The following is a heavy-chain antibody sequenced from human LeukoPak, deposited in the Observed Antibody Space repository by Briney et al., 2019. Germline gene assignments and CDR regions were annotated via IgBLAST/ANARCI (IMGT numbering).Heavy chain of an antibody. J-gene: IGHJ4*02. CDR1: GFTFSSYG. Sequence: GGSLRLSCAASGFTFSSYGMYWVRQAPGKGLEWVAFIRYDGSNKDYVDSVKGRFTISRDNSKNTLYLQMNSLRAEDTAVYYCAKDRSSRYCGGDCYSAYFDYWGQGTLVTVSS. V-gene: IGHV3-30*02. D-gene: IGHD2-21*02. CDR3: AKDRSSRYCGGDCYSAYFDY. CDR2: IRYDGSNK.